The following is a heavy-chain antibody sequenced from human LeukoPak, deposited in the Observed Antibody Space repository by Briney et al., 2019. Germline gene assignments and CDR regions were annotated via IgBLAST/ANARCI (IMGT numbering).Heavy chain of an antibody. CDR3: ARDSEGSDAFDI. Sequence: ASVKVSCKASGYTFTSYYMHWVRQAPGQGLEWMGMINPNGGSTSYAQKFQGRVTMPRDTSTSTVYMELSSLRSEDTAVYYCARDSEGSDAFDIWGQGTMVTVSS. CDR2: INPNGGST. J-gene: IGHJ3*02. D-gene: IGHD3-10*01. V-gene: IGHV1-46*01. CDR1: GYTFTSYY.